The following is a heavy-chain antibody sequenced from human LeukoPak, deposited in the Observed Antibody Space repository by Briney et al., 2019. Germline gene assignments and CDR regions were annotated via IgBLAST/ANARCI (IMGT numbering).Heavy chain of an antibody. Sequence: SETLSLTCSVSGDSISSGRNYWGWIRQSPGKGLEWIASIYSSGNTHSNPSLKSRVSISVDTSKNQVSLKLSSVTAADTAVYYCARERPHYYDSSEFDYWGQGTLVTVSS. J-gene: IGHJ4*02. CDR3: ARERPHYYDSSEFDY. D-gene: IGHD3-22*01. CDR1: GDSISSGRNY. CDR2: IYSSGNT. V-gene: IGHV4-39*02.